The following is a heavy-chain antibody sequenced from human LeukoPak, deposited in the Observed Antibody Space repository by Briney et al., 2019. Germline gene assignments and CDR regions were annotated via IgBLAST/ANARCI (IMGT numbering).Heavy chain of an antibody. Sequence: ASVKVSCKASGYTLTSYDINWVRQATGQGLEWMGWMNPNSGNTGYAQKFQGRVTMTRNTSISTAYMELSSLRSEDTAVYYCARGQASTDWNYDNWFDPWGQGTLVTVSS. J-gene: IGHJ5*02. D-gene: IGHD1-7*01. V-gene: IGHV1-8*01. CDR2: MNPNSGNT. CDR1: GYTLTSYD. CDR3: ARGQASTDWNYDNWFDP.